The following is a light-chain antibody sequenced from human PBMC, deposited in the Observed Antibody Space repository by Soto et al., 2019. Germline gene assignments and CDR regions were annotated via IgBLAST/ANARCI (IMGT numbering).Light chain of an antibody. V-gene: IGKV3-20*01. CDR1: QSVSSNY. J-gene: IGKJ2*01. CDR2: GAS. CDR3: QQYSSSPLMFA. Sequence: EIVLTQSPGTLSLSPGERATLSCRASQSVSSNYLAWYQQKHGQAPRLLVYGASSRATGIPDRFTGSGSGTDLTLTINKLEPEDFAVYYCQQYSSSPLMFAFGQGTKLEIK.